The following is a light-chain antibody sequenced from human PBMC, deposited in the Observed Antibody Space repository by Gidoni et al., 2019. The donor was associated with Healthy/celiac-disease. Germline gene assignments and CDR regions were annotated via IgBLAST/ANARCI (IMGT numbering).Light chain of an antibody. CDR3: MQRIEFPWT. Sequence: DTVMTQPPHTLPATPGEPASISCRFSQSLLDSDAGNTYFDLYLQKPGQSPHLLIYTLSYRASGVPDRFSSSWGGTVFTLKISRVEADDVVVYYCMQRIEFPWTFGQGTKVEIK. CDR1: QSLLDSDAGNTY. J-gene: IGKJ1*01. V-gene: IGKV2-40*01. CDR2: TLS.